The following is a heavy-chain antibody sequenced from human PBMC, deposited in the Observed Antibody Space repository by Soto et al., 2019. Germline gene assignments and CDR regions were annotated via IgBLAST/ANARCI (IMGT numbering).Heavy chain of an antibody. D-gene: IGHD6-6*01. J-gene: IGHJ6*02. Sequence: GEYLKISCKGSGYSFTSYWIGWVRQMPGKGLEWMGIIDPGYSDTRYSTSFQGQVTISADKSISTAYLQCSSLKASYTAMYYCSRWSDSSSCYYGMDVWGQVTTVTVSS. CDR3: SRWSDSSSCYYGMDV. V-gene: IGHV5-51*01. CDR2: IDPGYSDT. CDR1: GYSFTSYW.